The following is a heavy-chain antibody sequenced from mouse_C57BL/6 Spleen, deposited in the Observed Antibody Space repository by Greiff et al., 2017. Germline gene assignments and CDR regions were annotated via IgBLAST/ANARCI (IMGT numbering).Heavy chain of an antibody. CDR1: GYTFTSYW. D-gene: IGHD1-1*01. CDR2: IYPSDSET. V-gene: IGHV1-61*01. Sequence: QVQLQQPGAELVRPGSSVKLSCKASGYTFTSYWMDWVKQRPGQGLEWIGNIYPSDSETHYNQKFKDKATLTVDKSSSTAYMQLSSLTSEDSAVYYCARTDYYGSSSGWGQGTTLTVAS. CDR3: ARTDYYGSSSG. J-gene: IGHJ2*01.